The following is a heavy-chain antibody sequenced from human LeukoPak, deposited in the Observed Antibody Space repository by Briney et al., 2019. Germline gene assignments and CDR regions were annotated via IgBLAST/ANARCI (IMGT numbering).Heavy chain of an antibody. V-gene: IGHV3-23*01. J-gene: IGHJ4*02. CDR1: GFTFSSYA. CDR2: ISSSGANI. CDR3: ARDARGY. Sequence: GGSLRLSCVASGFTFSSYAMSWVRQAPGEGLEWVSTISSSGANIYHAASVKGRFTISRDNSKDTLHLQMNSLRVDDTAVYFCARDARGYWGQGTLVTVSS.